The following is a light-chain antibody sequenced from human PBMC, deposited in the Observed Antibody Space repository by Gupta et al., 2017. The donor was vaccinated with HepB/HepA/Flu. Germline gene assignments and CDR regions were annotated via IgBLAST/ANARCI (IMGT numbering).Light chain of an antibody. CDR1: QNLLYSSNSKNY. Sequence: EIVMTQSPDSLAVSLGERATINCKSSQNLLYSSNSKNYLSWYQQKPGQSPKLLIYWASTRESGVPDRFSGSGSGTDFTLTISSLQAEDVAIYYCQQYYSTPLTFGGGTKVEIK. J-gene: IGKJ4*01. CDR3: QQYYSTPLT. CDR2: WAS. V-gene: IGKV4-1*01.